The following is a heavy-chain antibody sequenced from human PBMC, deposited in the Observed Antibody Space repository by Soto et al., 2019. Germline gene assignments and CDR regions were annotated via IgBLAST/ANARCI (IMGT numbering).Heavy chain of an antibody. J-gene: IGHJ4*02. Sequence: QVHLVESGGGVVQPGRSLRLTCAASGFTLSHYAMHWVRQAPGKGLEWVALMSYDGSNEYYADSVKGRFTISRDNSKNTLYLQMNSLRAEDTAVYYCAKDGSHNFDYWGQGTLVTVSS. CDR3: AKDGSHNFDY. CDR1: GFTLSHYA. CDR2: MSYDGSNE. D-gene: IGHD1-26*01. V-gene: IGHV3-30*18.